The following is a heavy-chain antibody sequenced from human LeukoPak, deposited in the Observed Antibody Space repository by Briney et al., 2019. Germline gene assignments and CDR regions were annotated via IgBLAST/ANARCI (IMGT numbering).Heavy chain of an antibody. Sequence: SETLSLTCAVYGGSFSGYYWSWIRQPPGKGLEWIGEINHGGSTNYNPSLKSRVTISVDTSKNQFSLKLSSVTAADTAVYYCARASPLYCSSTSCHFEDIWGQGTLVTVSS. V-gene: IGHV4-34*01. CDR2: INHGGST. CDR3: ARASPLYCSSTSCHFEDI. J-gene: IGHJ4*02. D-gene: IGHD2-2*01. CDR1: GGSFSGYY.